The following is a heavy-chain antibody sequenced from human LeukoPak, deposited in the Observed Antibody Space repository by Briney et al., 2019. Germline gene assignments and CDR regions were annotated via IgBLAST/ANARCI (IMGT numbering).Heavy chain of an antibody. CDR1: GGTFSSYA. D-gene: IGHD3-10*01. J-gene: IGHJ4*02. CDR3: ARGVFWDYGSGSYSDY. Sequence: SVKVSCKASGGTFSSYAISWVRQAPGQGLEWMGGIIAIFGTANYAQKFQGRVTITADESTSTAYMELSSLRSEDTAVYYCARGVFWDYGSGSYSDYWGQGTLVT. CDR2: IIAIFGTA. V-gene: IGHV1-69*13.